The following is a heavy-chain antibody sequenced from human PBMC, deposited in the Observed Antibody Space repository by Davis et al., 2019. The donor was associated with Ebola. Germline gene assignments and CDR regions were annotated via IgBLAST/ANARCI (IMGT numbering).Heavy chain of an antibody. CDR1: GYTFTSYY. D-gene: IGHD4-11*01. Sequence: ASVKVSCKASGYTFTSYYMHWVRQAPGQGLEWMGIINPSGGSTNYAQKLQGRVTMTTDTSTSTAYMELRSLRSDDTAVYYCAIECSTVTTVWFDPWGQGTLVTVSS. V-gene: IGHV1-46*01. J-gene: IGHJ5*02. CDR3: AIECSTVTTVWFDP. CDR2: INPSGGST.